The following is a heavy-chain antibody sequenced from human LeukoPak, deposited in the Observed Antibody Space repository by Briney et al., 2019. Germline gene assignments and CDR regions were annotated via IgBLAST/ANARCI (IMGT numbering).Heavy chain of an antibody. D-gene: IGHD5-18*01. V-gene: IGHV4-59*08. CDR2: IYYSGST. CDR3: ARRGGRGYSNFDY. J-gene: IGHJ4*02. Sequence: SETLSLTCTVSGGSISGYYWSWIRQPPGKGLEWIGYIYYSGSTNYNPSLKSRVTISVGTSKNQFSLKLSSVTAADTAVYYCARRGGRGYSNFDYWGQGTLVTVSS. CDR1: GGSISGYY.